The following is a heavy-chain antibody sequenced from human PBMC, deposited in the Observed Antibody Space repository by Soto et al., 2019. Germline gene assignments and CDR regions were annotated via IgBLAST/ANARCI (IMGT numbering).Heavy chain of an antibody. J-gene: IGHJ3*02. CDR2: ISAYNGNT. D-gene: IGHD3-22*01. V-gene: IGHV1-18*01. CDR1: GYTFTSYA. CDR3: ARVDSSGYYAFDI. Sequence: ASVKVSCKASGYTFTSYAMHWVRQAPGQGLEWMGWISAYNGNTNYAQKLQGRVTMTTDTSTSTAYMELRSLRSDDTAVYYCARVDSSGYYAFDIWGQGTMVTVSS.